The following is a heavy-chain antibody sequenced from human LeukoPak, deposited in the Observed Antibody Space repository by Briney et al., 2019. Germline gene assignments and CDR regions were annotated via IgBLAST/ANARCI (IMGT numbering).Heavy chain of an antibody. V-gene: IGHV3-9*01. CDR1: GFKFDDYA. D-gene: IGHD2-2*01. Sequence: GGSLRLSCAASGFKFDDYAMHWVRQAPGKGLEWVSGISWNSGSIAFADSVKGRFTISRDNAKNSLYLQMNSLRAEDTAFYYRAKGEVVVLTGAAFDYWGQGTLVTVSS. CDR3: AKGEVVVLTGAAFDY. CDR2: ISWNSGSI. J-gene: IGHJ4*02.